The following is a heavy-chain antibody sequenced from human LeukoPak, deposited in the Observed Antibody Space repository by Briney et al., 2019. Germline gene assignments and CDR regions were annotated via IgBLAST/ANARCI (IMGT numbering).Heavy chain of an antibody. CDR2: IKPNSGGT. CDR3: ARGAWMATSFDY. J-gene: IGHJ4*02. Sequence: ASVKVSCKASGYTLTSYYMHWVRQAPGQGLEWMGWIKPNSGGTNYAQKFQGRVTMTRDTSISTAYTELSRLRSDDTAVYYCARGAWMATSFDYWGQGTLVTVSS. D-gene: IGHD5-24*01. V-gene: IGHV1-2*02. CDR1: GYTLTSYY.